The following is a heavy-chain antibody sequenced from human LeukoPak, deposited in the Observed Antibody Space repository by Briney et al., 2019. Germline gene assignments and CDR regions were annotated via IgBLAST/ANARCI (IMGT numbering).Heavy chain of an antibody. J-gene: IGHJ6*02. CDR1: GFTFSAYW. CDR3: ARESAVTMADYGMDV. V-gene: IGHV3-7*01. CDR2: IKQDGSEE. Sequence: GGSLRLSCAASGFTFSAYWMSWVRQTPGKGLEWVANIKQDGSEEYYVDSVKGRFTISRDNAKSSLYLQMNSLGAEDTAVYYCARESAVTMADYGMDVWGQGTTVTVSS. D-gene: IGHD4-17*01.